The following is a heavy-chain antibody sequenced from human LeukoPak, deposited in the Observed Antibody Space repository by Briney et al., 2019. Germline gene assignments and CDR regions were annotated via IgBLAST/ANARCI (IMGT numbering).Heavy chain of an antibody. CDR2: IYTSGST. CDR3: ARHGTISSESYFDY. J-gene: IGHJ4*02. V-gene: IGHV4-4*07. D-gene: IGHD1-14*01. Sequence: PSETLSLTCTVSGGSISSYYWSWIRQPAGKGLEWIGRIYTSGSTNYNPSLKSRVTMSVDTSKNQISLKVNSVTAADTAVYYCARHGTISSESYFDYWGQGALVTVSS. CDR1: GGSISSYY.